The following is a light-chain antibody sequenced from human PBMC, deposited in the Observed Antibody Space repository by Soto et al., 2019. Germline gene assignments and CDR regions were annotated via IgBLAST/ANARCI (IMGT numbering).Light chain of an antibody. CDR3: QEYNSYTWT. J-gene: IGKJ1*01. Sequence: EIQMTQSPSTLSASVGDRVTITCRASQSIRNWLAWYQQKPGKVPKLLIYDASSLASGVPSRFSGSGSGTEFTLTISSLQPDDFASFYCQEYNSYTWTFGQGTKVDIK. V-gene: IGKV1-5*01. CDR2: DAS. CDR1: QSIRNW.